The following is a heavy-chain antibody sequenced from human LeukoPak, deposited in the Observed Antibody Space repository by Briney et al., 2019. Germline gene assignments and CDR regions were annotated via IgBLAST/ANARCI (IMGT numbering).Heavy chain of an antibody. CDR3: ASQGYSSGWYDY. J-gene: IGHJ4*02. Sequence: ASVKVSCKASGYTFTSYGISWVRQAPGQGREGMGWISAYNGNTNYAQKLQGRVTMTTDTSTSTAYMELRSLRSDDTAVYYCASQGYSSGWYDYWGQGTLVTVSS. V-gene: IGHV1-18*01. D-gene: IGHD6-19*01. CDR2: ISAYNGNT. CDR1: GYTFTSYG.